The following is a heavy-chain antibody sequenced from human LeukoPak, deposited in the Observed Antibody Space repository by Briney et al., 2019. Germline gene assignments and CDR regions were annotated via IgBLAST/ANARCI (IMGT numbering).Heavy chain of an antibody. CDR2: ISSDGSIT. J-gene: IGHJ1*01. CDR1: GFTFSTYW. Sequence: GGSLRLSCAASGFTFSTYWMHWVRQAPGMGLVWVSRISSDGSITSYADSVKGRFTISRDNAKNTLYLQMNSLRAEDTAVYYCATDRSNPIAVQRWGQGTLVTVSS. CDR3: ATDRSNPIAVQR. D-gene: IGHD6-19*01. V-gene: IGHV3-74*01.